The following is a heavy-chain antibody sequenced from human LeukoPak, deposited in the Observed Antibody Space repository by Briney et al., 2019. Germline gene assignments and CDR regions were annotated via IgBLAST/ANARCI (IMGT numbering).Heavy chain of an antibody. J-gene: IGHJ3*01. V-gene: IGHV4-39*01. D-gene: IGHD4-23*01. CDR2: IYYSGST. CDR1: GVSISSSSYY. CDR3: ARPSLDYGGIDAFDF. Sequence: KPAEPLSLTCTLSGVSISSSSYYWGRIRQPPGKGLEWNQSIYYSGSTYYNPSLKSRVTISVNTSKNQFSLKLSSVTAADTAVYYCARPSLDYGGIDAFDFWGQGTLVTVSS.